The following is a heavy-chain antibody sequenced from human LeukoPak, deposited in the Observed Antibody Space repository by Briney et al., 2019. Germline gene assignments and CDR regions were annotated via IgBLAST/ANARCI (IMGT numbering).Heavy chain of an antibody. J-gene: IGHJ4*02. V-gene: IGHV3-20*04. Sequence: PGGSLRLSCATSGFTFGDFGVSWVRQAPGKGLEWVSGINLSGSTIAYADSVRGRFTISRDNAKNSLYLQMNTLRAEDTAFYYSARGDSSASYYLEYWGQGTLVTVSS. D-gene: IGHD3-22*01. CDR1: GFTFGDFG. CDR2: INLSGSTI. CDR3: ARGDSSASYYLEY.